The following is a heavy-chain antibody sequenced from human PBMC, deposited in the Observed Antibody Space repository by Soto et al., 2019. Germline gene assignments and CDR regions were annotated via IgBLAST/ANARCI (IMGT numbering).Heavy chain of an antibody. V-gene: IGHV1-69*12. CDR2: ISPIFGTA. J-gene: IGHJ6*02. D-gene: IGHD5-12*01. CDR1: GGTFSSYA. Sequence: QVQLVQSGAEVKKPGSSVKVSCKASGGTFSSYAISWVRQAPGQGLEWMGGISPIFGTANYAQKFQGRVTITANESTSTAYMELKSPRSEDAAVYYCASAVAKSYYYGMDVWGQGTTVTVSS. CDR3: ASAVAKSYYYGMDV.